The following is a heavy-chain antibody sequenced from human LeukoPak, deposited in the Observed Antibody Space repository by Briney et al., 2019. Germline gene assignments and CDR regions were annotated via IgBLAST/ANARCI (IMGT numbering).Heavy chain of an antibody. V-gene: IGHV3-23*01. J-gene: IGHJ4*02. CDR2: ISGSGGST. D-gene: IGHD4-11*01. Sequence: PGGSLRLSCAASGFTFSSYAMSWVRQAPGEGLEWVSGISGSGGSTYYADSVKGRFTISRDNSKNTLYLQMDRLRAEDTAVYYCAKGLGKATVTPLGYWGQGTLVTVSS. CDR1: GFTFSSYA. CDR3: AKGLGKATVTPLGY.